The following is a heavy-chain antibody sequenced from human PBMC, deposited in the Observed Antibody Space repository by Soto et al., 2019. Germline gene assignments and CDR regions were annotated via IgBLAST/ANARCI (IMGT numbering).Heavy chain of an antibody. CDR3: ARVVGTKLDY. V-gene: IGHV4-59*01. CDR2: IYYSGST. Sequence: SETLSLTCTVSGGSIRRYNLSWIRQPPWKGLEWIGYIYYSGSTNYNPSLKSRGTRSVDTSKNQFSLKLSSVTAADTAVYYCARVVGTKLDYWGQGTRVTVYS. CDR1: GGSIRRYN. J-gene: IGHJ4*02. D-gene: IGHD1-1*01.